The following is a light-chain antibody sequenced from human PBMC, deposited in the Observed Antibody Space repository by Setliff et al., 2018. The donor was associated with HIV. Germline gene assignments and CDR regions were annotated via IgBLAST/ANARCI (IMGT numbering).Light chain of an antibody. CDR2: EVN. V-gene: IGLV2-8*01. J-gene: IGLJ1*01. CDR3: SSYAGSKNV. Sequence: QSVLTQPPSASGSPGQSVTISCTGTSSDVGGFNYVSWYQQHPGKAPKLMIYEVNKRPSGVPDRFSGSKSGNTAPLTVSGLQAEDEAEYYCSSYAGSKNVFGTGTKGTVL. CDR1: SSDVGGFNY.